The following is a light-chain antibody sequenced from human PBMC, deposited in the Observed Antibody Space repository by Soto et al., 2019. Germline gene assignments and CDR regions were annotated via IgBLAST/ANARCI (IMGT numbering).Light chain of an antibody. CDR3: QQYDNWPPNT. V-gene: IGKV3-15*01. Sequence: EIVMTQSPATLSVSPGERVTLSCRASQSVSSNLAWYQQKPGQAPRLLIYGTSTRATGIPGRFSGSGSGTEFNLTISSLQSEDFAVYYCQQYDNWPPNTFGQGTKLEIK. CDR1: QSVSSN. J-gene: IGKJ2*01. CDR2: GTS.